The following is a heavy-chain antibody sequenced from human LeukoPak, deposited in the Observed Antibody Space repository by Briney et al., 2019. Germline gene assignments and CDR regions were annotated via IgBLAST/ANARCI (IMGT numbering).Heavy chain of an antibody. CDR3: AKDDNYIRFLS. V-gene: IGHV3-23*01. Sequence: GGSLRLSCAASGFTFSTYAMSWVRQAPGKGLEWVSGITGSGGNRYYADSVKGRFTISRDNSKNTLYLQMNSLRAEDTAVYYCAKDDNYIRFLSWGQGTLVTVSS. CDR1: GFTFSTYA. D-gene: IGHD3-16*01. J-gene: IGHJ5*02. CDR2: ITGSGGNR.